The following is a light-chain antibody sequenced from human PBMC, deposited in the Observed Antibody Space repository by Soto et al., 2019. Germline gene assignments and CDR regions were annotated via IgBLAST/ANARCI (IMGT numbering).Light chain of an antibody. Sequence: SYELTQPPSVSVSPGQTATITCSGDKLGDKYACWYQQKPGQSPVLVIYQDSERPSGIPERFSGSNSGNTATLTISGTQAMDGADYYCQAWDTSSVVFGGGTKLTVL. CDR1: KLGDKY. J-gene: IGLJ3*02. CDR3: QAWDTSSVV. CDR2: QDS. V-gene: IGLV3-1*01.